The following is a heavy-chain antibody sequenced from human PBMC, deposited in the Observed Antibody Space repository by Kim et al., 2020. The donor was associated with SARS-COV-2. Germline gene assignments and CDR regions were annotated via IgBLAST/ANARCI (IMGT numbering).Heavy chain of an antibody. V-gene: IGHV4-39*01. CDR3: VTYVDIVATIIKDY. Sequence: SETLSLTCTVSGGSISSSSYYWGWIRQPPGKGLEWIGSIYYSGSTYYNPSLKSRVTISVDTSKNQFSLKLSSVTAADTAVYYCVTYVDIVATIIKDYWGQGTLVTVSS. J-gene: IGHJ4*02. D-gene: IGHD5-12*01. CDR2: IYYSGST. CDR1: GGSISSSSYY.